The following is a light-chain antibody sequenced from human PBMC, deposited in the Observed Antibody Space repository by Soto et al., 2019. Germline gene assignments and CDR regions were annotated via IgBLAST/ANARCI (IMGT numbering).Light chain of an antibody. CDR1: QSISSY. V-gene: IGKV1-39*01. J-gene: IGKJ1*01. CDR2: AAS. CDR3: QQSYSTLWT. Sequence: DIQMTQSPSSLSASVGDRVTITCRASQSISSYLNWYQQKPGKAPKLLIYAASSLQSGVPSRFSGSGSGTDFTLTIRSLQPEDFATYYCQQSYSTLWTFGQGTKV.